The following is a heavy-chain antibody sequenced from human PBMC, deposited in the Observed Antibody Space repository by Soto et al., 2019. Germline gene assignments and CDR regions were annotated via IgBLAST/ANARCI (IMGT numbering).Heavy chain of an antibody. D-gene: IGHD2-2*01. J-gene: IGHJ5*02. CDR2: INHILIT. CDR3: ARRLGYCSSTSCYGNWFDP. V-gene: IGHV4-34*01. CDR1: GGSFSGYY. Sequence: WETLSLTCAVYGGSFSGYYWSWIRQPPGKGLEWIGEINHILITNYNPSLKSRVTISVDTSKNQFSLKLSSVTAADTAVYYCARRLGYCSSTSCYGNWFDPWGQGTLVTVSS.